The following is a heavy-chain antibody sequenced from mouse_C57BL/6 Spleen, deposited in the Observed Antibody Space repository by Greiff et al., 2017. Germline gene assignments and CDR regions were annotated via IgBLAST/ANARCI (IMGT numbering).Heavy chain of an antibody. CDR2: IYPGDGDT. CDR3: ARGLGRGNYAMDY. D-gene: IGHD4-1*01. Sequence: LQESGAELVKPGASVKISCKASGYAFSSYWMNWVKQRPGKGLEWIGQIYPGDGDTNYNGKFKGKATLTADKSSSTAYMQLSSLTSEDSAVYFCARGLGRGNYAMDYWGQGTSVTVSS. CDR1: GYAFSSYW. J-gene: IGHJ4*01. V-gene: IGHV1-80*01.